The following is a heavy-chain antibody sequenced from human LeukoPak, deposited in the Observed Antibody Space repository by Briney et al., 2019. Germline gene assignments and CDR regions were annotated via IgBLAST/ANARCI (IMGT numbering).Heavy chain of an antibody. CDR2: INSDESST. Sequence: GGSLRLSCAASGFTFSSYWMYWVRQAPGKGLVWVSRINSDESSTSYADSVKGRFTISRDNAKSTLYLQMNSLRAEDTAVYYCVSKVNYSPFDYWGQGTLVTVSS. CDR3: VSKVNYSPFDY. D-gene: IGHD2-15*01. CDR1: GFTFSSYW. J-gene: IGHJ4*02. V-gene: IGHV3-74*01.